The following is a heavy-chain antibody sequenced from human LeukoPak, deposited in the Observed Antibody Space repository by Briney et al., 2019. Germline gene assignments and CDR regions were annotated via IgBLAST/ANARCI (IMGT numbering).Heavy chain of an antibody. CDR3: ASCPRYSYGFQFPAARLDP. CDR1: GGSFSGYY. D-gene: IGHD5-18*01. J-gene: IGHJ5*02. V-gene: IGHV4-34*01. CDR2: INHSGST. Sequence: SETLSLTCAVYGGSFSGYYWSWIRDPPGKGLEWIGEINHSGSTNNNTSLKSRVTISVDTSKNQISLKLSSVTAADTAVYYCASCPRYSYGFQFPAARLDPWGQGTLVTVSS.